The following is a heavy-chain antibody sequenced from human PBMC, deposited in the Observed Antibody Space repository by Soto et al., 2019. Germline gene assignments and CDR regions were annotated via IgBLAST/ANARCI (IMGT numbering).Heavy chain of an antibody. J-gene: IGHJ4*02. CDR1: GFTLSGFD. CDR2: IKTKVESYAT. Sequence: PGGSLRLSCASSGFTLSGFDIHLVRQASGEGLEWVGRIKTKVESYATELAASVKGRFTISRDDPKNTAYLEMNSLKTEDTAVYYCTRRYCSGGCYSDFDYWGQGAPVTVSS. CDR3: TRRYCSGGCYSDFDY. D-gene: IGHD2-15*01. V-gene: IGHV3-73*01.